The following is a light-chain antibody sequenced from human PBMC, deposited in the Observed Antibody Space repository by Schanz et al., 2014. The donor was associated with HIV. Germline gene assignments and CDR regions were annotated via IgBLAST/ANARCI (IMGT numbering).Light chain of an antibody. Sequence: EIVLTQSPGTLSLSPGETATLSCRASQSVSSDYLVWYQQKPGQAPRVLIYSTSRRATGTPARFSGSGSGTDFTLTISRVEPEDYAVYYCQQYGSSPWTFGQGTRVDVK. J-gene: IGKJ1*01. CDR3: QQYGSSPWT. CDR2: STS. V-gene: IGKV3-20*01. CDR1: QSVSSDY.